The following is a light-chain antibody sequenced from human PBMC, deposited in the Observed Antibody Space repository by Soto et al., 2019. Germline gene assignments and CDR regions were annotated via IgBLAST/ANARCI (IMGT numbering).Light chain of an antibody. CDR1: SSDVGAFNY. CDR3: SSYTTRNTEV. Sequence: QSALTQPASVSGSPGQSISISCIGTSSDVGAFNYVSWYQHHPGKAPQLIIYDVTSRPSGVSNRFSASKSGNTASLTISGLQAEDEAHYYCSSYTTRNTEVFGTGTKVTVL. J-gene: IGLJ1*01. V-gene: IGLV2-14*03. CDR2: DVT.